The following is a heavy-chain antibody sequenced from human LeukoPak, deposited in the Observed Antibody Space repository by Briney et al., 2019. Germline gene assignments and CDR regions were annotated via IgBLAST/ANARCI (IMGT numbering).Heavy chain of an antibody. D-gene: IGHD2/OR15-2a*01. CDR1: GFTFSSYW. CDR3: ARDGPFYSPTYGGFDP. CDR2: IKHDGSEK. J-gene: IGHJ5*02. V-gene: IGHV3-7*01. Sequence: PGGSLRLSCAASGFTFSSYWMSWLRQAPGRGLEWVANIKHDGSEKHYVDSVKGRFTISRDNAKNSLYLQINTLSAEDTSVYYCARDGPFYSPTYGGFDPWGQGTLVTVSS.